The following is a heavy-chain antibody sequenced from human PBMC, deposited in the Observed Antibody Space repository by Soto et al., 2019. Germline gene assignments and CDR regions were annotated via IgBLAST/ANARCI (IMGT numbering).Heavy chain of an antibody. J-gene: IGHJ6*02. D-gene: IGHD1-26*01. CDR2: ISSSSSTI. V-gene: IGHV3-48*02. CDR1: GFTFSSYS. Sequence: EVQLVESGGGLVQPGGSLRLSCAASGFTFSSYSMNWVRQAPGKGLEWVSYISSSSSTISYVDSVKGRFTISRDNAKNSLYRQMNSLRDEDTAVYYCARDRAGAQYGLDVWGQGTTVTVSS. CDR3: ARDRAGAQYGLDV.